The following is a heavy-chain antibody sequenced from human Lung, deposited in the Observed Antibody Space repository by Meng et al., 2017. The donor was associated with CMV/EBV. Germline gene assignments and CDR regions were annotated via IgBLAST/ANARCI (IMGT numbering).Heavy chain of an antibody. CDR3: ARPRFSGRYDLYGRDV. CDR1: GYTFTSYW. CDR2: IYPDVSET. Sequence: XVSXKASGYTFTSYWIAWVRQMPGKGLEWMGLIYPDVSETTYSPSFQGQVTIPADKSISTAYLQWSSLKASDTAMYYCARPRFSGRYDLYGRDVWDKGTXVTVSS. D-gene: IGHD1-26*01. J-gene: IGHJ6*04. V-gene: IGHV5-51*01.